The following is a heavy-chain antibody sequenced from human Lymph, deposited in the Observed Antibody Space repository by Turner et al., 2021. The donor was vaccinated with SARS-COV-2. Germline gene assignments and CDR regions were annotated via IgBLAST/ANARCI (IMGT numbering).Heavy chain of an antibody. Sequence: EVQLVETGGGFIQPGGSLSLSCAASGFIVSSNYMNWVRQAPGKGLKLVSLIYSGGSTDYADSVKGRFTISRDNAKNTLYLQMNSLRAEDTAVYYCARDRQLYGMDVWGQGTTVTVSS. J-gene: IGHJ6*02. V-gene: IGHV3-53*02. CDR1: GFIVSSNY. D-gene: IGHD1-1*01. CDR3: ARDRQLYGMDV. CDR2: IYSGGST.